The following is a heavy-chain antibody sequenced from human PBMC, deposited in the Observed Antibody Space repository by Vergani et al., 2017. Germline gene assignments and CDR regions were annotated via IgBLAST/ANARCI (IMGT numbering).Heavy chain of an antibody. CDR1: GYIFKNYY. Sequence: VQLVQSGAEVRKPGASVTVSCTASGYIFKNYYIHWLRQAPGQAFEWMGILNPTTGHTTSAQKFMGRVDMTRDPSPDTSTGTVSVTLSSLRSEDTAVLYWTRSIGDWAGASLRAYYVRPWGQGARVTV. J-gene: IGHJ5*02. CDR2: LNPTTGHT. CDR3: TRSIGDWAGASLRAYYVRP. D-gene: IGHD3-10*01. V-gene: IGHV1-46*02.